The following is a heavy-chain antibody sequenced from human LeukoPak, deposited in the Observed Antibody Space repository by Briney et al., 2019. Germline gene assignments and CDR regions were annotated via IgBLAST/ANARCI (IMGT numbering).Heavy chain of an antibody. D-gene: IGHD3-16*01. Sequence: SETLSLTCTVSGGSISSYYWSWIRQPAGKGLEWIGRIYTSGSTNYNPSLKSRVTMSVDTSKNQFSLKLSSVTAADTAVYYCARERGGFARGRLPDAFDIWGQGTMVTVSS. CDR3: ARERGGFARGRLPDAFDI. V-gene: IGHV4-4*07. CDR1: GGSISSYY. J-gene: IGHJ3*02. CDR2: IYTSGST.